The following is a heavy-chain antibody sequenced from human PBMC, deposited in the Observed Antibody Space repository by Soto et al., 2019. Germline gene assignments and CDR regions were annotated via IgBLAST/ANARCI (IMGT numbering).Heavy chain of an antibody. D-gene: IGHD3-10*01. CDR1: GFTFDDYA. V-gene: IGHV3-9*01. J-gene: IGHJ5*02. CDR3: AKGYYASGSYHQVLDP. Sequence: PGGSLRLSCAGSGFTFDDYAMHWVRQAPGKGLEWVSGISWKSGSIGYADSVKGRFTISRDNAKNSLYLQMNSLRAEDTALYYCAKGYYASGSYHQVLDPWGQGTLVTVSS. CDR2: ISWKSGSI.